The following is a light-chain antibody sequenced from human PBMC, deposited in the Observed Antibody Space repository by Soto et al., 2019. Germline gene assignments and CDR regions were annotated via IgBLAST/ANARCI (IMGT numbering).Light chain of an antibody. CDR3: GSYTTSSTLYV. V-gene: IGLV2-14*01. Sequence: QSALTQPASVSGSPGQPITISCTGTSSDVGGYNYVSWYQQHPGKAPKVMIYDVSNRPSGVSNRFSGSKSGNTASLTISGLQAEDEADYYCGSYTTSSTLYVFGTGTKVTVL. CDR1: SSDVGGYNY. CDR2: DVS. J-gene: IGLJ1*01.